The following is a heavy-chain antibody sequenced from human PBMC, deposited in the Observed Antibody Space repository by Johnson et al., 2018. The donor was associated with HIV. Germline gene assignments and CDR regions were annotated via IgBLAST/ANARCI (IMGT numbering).Heavy chain of an antibody. CDR1: GFTFSNYG. CDR2: ISYDGSNK. CDR3: AGWLAEAFDV. J-gene: IGHJ3*01. Sequence: VQLVESGGGVVQPGRSLRLSCAASGFTFSNYGMHWVRQAPGKGLEWVAVISYDGSNKYYADSVKGRFTISRDNSRNTLYLQMNSLRAEDTAVYYCAGWLAEAFDVWGQGTMVTVSS. D-gene: IGHD6-19*01. V-gene: IGHV3-30*03.